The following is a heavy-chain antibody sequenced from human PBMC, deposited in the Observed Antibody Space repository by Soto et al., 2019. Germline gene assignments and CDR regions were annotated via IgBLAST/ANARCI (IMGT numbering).Heavy chain of an antibody. J-gene: IGHJ4*02. CDR1: GYTFTSYG. CDR2: ISAYNGNT. CDR3: ARDRGSYALDY. Sequence: QVQLVQSGAEVKKPGASVKVSCKASGYTFTSYGISWVRQAPGQGLEWMGWISAYNGNTNYAQKHQGRVTMTTDTSTGTAYMELRSLRSDATAVYYRARDRGSYALDYWGQGTLVTVSS. V-gene: IGHV1-18*01. D-gene: IGHD1-26*01.